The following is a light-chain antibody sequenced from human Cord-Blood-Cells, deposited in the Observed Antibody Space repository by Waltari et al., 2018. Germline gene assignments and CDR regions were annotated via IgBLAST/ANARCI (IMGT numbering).Light chain of an antibody. CDR1: QSVLYNSNNKNY. V-gene: IGKV4-1*01. Sequence: DIVMTQSPDSLAVSLGERATINCNSSQSVLYNSNNKNYLAWYQQKPGQPPKLLIYWASTRESGVLDLLSGSGSWTDFTLTISSLQAEDVAVYYCQQYYSTPYTFGQGTKLEIK. CDR2: WAS. CDR3: QQYYSTPYT. J-gene: IGKJ2*01.